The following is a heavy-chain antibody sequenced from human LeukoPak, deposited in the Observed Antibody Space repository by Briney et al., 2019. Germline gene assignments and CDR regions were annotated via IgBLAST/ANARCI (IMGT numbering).Heavy chain of an antibody. CDR3: ARQRGLEGFDY. J-gene: IGHJ4*02. V-gene: IGHV4-38-2*01. CDR2: IYHSEST. Sequence: SETLSLTCAVSGYSISSGYYWGWIRQPPGKGLEWIGSIYHSESTYYNPSLKSRVTISVDTSKNQFSLKLSSVTAADTAVYYCARQRGLEGFDYWGQGTLVTVSS. CDR1: GYSISSGYY. D-gene: IGHD1-1*01.